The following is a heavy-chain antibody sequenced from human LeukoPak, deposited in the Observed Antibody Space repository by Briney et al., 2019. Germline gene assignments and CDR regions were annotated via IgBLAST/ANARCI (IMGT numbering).Heavy chain of an antibody. CDR1: GGSISSGSYY. CDR2: IYTSGST. V-gene: IGHV4-61*02. CDR3: AREAQRGWLPFDY. J-gene: IGHJ4*02. Sequence: SETLSLTCTVSGGSISSGSYYWSWIRQPAGKGLEWIGRIYTSGSTNYNPSLKSRVTISVDTSKNQFSLKLSSVTAADTAVYYCAREAQRGWLPFDYWGQGTLATVSS. D-gene: IGHD5-18*01.